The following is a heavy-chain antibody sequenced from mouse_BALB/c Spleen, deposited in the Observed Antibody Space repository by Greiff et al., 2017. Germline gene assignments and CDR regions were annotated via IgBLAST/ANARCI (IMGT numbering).Heavy chain of an antibody. J-gene: IGHJ4*01. D-gene: IGHD2-10*02. CDR3: ARHPGYGNYDYAMDD. CDR1: GFTFSSYA. CDR2: ISSGGSYT. V-gene: IGHV5-9-3*01. Sequence: EVKLMESGGGLVKPGGSLKLSCAASGFTFSSYAMSWVRQTPEKRLEWVATISSGGSYTYYPDSVKGRFTISRDNAKNTLYLQMSSLRSEDTAMYYCARHPGYGNYDYAMDDWGQGTSDTVSS.